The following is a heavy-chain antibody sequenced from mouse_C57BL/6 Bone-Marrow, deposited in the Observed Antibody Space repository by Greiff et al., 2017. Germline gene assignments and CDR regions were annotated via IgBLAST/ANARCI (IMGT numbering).Heavy chain of an antibody. V-gene: IGHV2-9-1*01. CDR2: ICTGGGT. Sequence: QVQLKESGPGLVAPSQSLSITCTVSGFSLTSYAISWVRQPPGKGLEWLGVICTGGGTNYNSALNSRLSISKDNSKSQVFLKMNSLQTDDTARYYCARDGRFYGSSAFAYWGRGTLVTVSA. CDR1: GFSLTSYA. J-gene: IGHJ3*01. CDR3: ARDGRFYGSSAFAY. D-gene: IGHD1-1*01.